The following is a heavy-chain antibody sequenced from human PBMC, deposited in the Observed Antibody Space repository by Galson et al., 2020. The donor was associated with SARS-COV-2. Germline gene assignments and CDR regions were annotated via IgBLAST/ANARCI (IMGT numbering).Heavy chain of an antibody. CDR2: IYYSGTT. CDR1: GDSINNSDFF. J-gene: IGHJ5*02. Sequence: SETLSLTCTVSGDSINNSDFFWDWVRRPPGKGLEYIGSIYYSGTTYYNPSLKSRVTMSLDTSKNMFSLRLTSVNAADTAVYYCARRWDTRGKNWFDPWGQGTLVTVSS. CDR3: ARRWDTRGKNWFDP. V-gene: IGHV4-39*07. D-gene: IGHD1-26*01.